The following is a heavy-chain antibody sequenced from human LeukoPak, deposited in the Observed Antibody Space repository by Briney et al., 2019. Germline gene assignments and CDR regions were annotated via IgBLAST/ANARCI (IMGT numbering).Heavy chain of an antibody. J-gene: IGHJ4*02. CDR3: ASSAAAPLDS. CDR2: IYYSGST. Sequence: SETLSLTCTVSGSSMSSYYWSWTRQPPGKGLEWVGFIYYSGSTKYNPSLKSRVTISLDTSKNQFSLKVSSVTAADTAVYYCASSAAAPLDSWGQGTLVTVSS. V-gene: IGHV4-59*12. CDR1: GSSMSSYY. D-gene: IGHD6-25*01.